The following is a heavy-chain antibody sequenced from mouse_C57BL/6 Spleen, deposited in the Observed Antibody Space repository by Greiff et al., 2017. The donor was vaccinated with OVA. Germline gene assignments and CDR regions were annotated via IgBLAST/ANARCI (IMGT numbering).Heavy chain of an antibody. J-gene: IGHJ1*03. CDR3: ARSDYYGSSYLWYFDV. V-gene: IGHV5-15*01. CDR1: GFTFSDYG. CDR2: ISNLAYSI. D-gene: IGHD1-1*01. Sequence: EVMLVESGGGLVQPGGSLKLSCAASGFTFSDYGMAWVRQAPRKGPEWVAFISNLAYSIYYADTVTGRFTISRENAKNTLYLEMSSLRSEDTAMYYCARSDYYGSSYLWYFDVWGTGTTVTVSS.